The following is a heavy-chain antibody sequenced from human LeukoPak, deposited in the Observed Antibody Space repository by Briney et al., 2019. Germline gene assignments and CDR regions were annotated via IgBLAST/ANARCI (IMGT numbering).Heavy chain of an antibody. CDR2: ISYDGSNK. CDR1: GFTFSSYA. D-gene: IGHD3-16*01. V-gene: IGHV3-30*04. J-gene: IGHJ6*03. CDR3: ARENVSYYYYYMDV. Sequence: GGSLRLSCAASGFTFSSYAMHWVRQAPGKGLEWVAVISYDGSNKYYADSVKGRFTISRDNSKNTLYLQMNSLRAEDTAVYYCARENVSYYYYYMDVWGKGTTVTISS.